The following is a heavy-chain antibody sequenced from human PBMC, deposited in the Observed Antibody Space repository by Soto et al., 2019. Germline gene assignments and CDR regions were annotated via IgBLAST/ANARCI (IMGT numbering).Heavy chain of an antibody. CDR3: ARVDDYYDRSGYPGTFGY. D-gene: IGHD3-22*01. Sequence: ASLKVSCKASGDTFTSYYRHWVRQAPGQVLEWMGWINPNSGGTNYAQKFQGRVTMTRDTSVSTVYMELRRLRSDDTAVYYCARVDDYYDRSGYPGTFGYWGQGTLVTAAS. V-gene: IGHV1-2*02. CDR1: GDTFTSYY. J-gene: IGHJ4*02. CDR2: INPNSGGT.